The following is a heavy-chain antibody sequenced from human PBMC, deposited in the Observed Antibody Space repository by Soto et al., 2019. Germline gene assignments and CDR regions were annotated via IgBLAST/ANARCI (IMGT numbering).Heavy chain of an antibody. D-gene: IGHD6-19*01. CDR1: GGTFSSYA. CDR2: IIPIFGTA. Sequence: SVKVSCKASGGTFSSYAISWVRQAPGQGLEWMGGIIPIFGTANYAQKFQGRVTITADESTRTDYMELSSLRSEDTAVYSWASGPTSTAVYWYFDLWGRGTLVTVSS. J-gene: IGHJ2*01. V-gene: IGHV1-69*13. CDR3: ASGPTSTAVYWYFDL.